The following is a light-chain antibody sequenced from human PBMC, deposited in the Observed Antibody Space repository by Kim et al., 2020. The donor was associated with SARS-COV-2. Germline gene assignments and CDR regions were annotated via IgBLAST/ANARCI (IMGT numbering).Light chain of an antibody. CDR1: SGHSSYA. CDR3: QTWGTGIHWV. V-gene: IGLV4-69*01. Sequence: VKLTCTLSSGHSSYAIAWHQQQQEKGPRYLMKLNSDGSHSKGDGIPDRFSGSSSGAERYLTISSLQSEDEADYYCQTWGTGIHWVFGGGTQLTVL. CDR2: LNSDGSH. J-gene: IGLJ3*02.